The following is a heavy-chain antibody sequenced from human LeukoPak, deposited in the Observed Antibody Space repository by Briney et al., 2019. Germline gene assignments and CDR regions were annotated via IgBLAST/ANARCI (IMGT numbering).Heavy chain of an antibody. CDR3: ARQRITIYAFDI. V-gene: IGHV4-4*09. D-gene: IGHD3-3*01. CDR1: GGSISSYC. Sequence: PSETLSLTCTVSGGSISSYCWSWLRQPPGKGLEWIGYIYTSGSTNYNPSLKSRVTISVDTSKNQFSLKLSSVTAADTAVYYCARQRITIYAFDIWGQGTMVTVSS. CDR2: IYTSGST. J-gene: IGHJ3*02.